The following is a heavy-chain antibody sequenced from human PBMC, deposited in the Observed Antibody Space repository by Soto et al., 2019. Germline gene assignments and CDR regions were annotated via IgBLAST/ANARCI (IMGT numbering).Heavy chain of an antibody. J-gene: IGHJ4*02. CDR3: AYVGGYSTDDCSFDL. CDR1: GSTFTSNG. D-gene: IGHD5-18*01. Sequence: ASVKVSCKVSGSTFTSNGIGWVRQAPGQGLEWMGWISTYNENMDTAPQLQGRLTMTTDTSTTTAYMELTNLKFDDTALYYCAYVGGYSTDDCSFDLWGQGTPVTVSS. V-gene: IGHV1-18*04. CDR2: ISTYNENM.